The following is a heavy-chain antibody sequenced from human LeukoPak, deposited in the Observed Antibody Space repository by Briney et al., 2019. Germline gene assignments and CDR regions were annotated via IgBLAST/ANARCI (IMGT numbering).Heavy chain of an antibody. J-gene: IGHJ4*02. CDR1: GFTFSSYA. Sequence: GGSLRLSCVASGFTFSSYAMSWVRQAPGKGLEWVSGISGSGSSTYYADSVKGRFTISRDNSKNTLYLQMNSLRAEDTAVYYCARDQLLWFGVDYWGQGTLVTVSS. V-gene: IGHV3-23*01. CDR3: ARDQLLWFGVDY. D-gene: IGHD3-10*01. CDR2: ISGSGSST.